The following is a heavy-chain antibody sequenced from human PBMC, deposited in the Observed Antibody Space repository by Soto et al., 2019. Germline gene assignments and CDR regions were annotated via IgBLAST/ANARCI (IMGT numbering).Heavy chain of an antibody. Sequence: VASVKVSCKASGYTFTSYGISWVRQAPGQGLEWMGWISAYNGNTNYAQKLQGRVTMTTDTSTSTAYMELRSLRSDDTAVYYCARSGYYYGPSAFDIWGQGTMVTVSS. J-gene: IGHJ3*02. CDR3: ARSGYYYGPSAFDI. D-gene: IGHD3-10*01. V-gene: IGHV1-18*04. CDR2: ISAYNGNT. CDR1: GYTFTSYG.